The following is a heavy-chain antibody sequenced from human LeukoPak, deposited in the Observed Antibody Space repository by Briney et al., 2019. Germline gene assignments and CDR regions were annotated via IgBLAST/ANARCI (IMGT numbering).Heavy chain of an antibody. CDR1: GFTFSSSW. V-gene: IGHV3-74*01. Sequence: GGSLRLSCVASGFTFSSSWMHWVRQVSGKGLVLVARINSDARSTTYADSVKGRFTISRDTAKNTLYLQMNSLRAEDTAVYYCARGESSKGFDYWGQGTLVTVSS. CDR2: INSDARST. J-gene: IGHJ4*02. CDR3: ARGESSKGFDY. D-gene: IGHD3-10*01.